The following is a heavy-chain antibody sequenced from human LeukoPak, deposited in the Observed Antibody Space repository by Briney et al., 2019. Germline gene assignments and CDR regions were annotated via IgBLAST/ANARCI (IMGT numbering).Heavy chain of an antibody. CDR3: AKDRTFSGGWAFDY. J-gene: IGHJ4*02. CDR2: ISDSGGST. V-gene: IGHV3-23*01. CDR1: GFTFSSYA. D-gene: IGHD6-19*01. Sequence: GGSPRLSCAASGFTFSSYAMSWVRQAPGKGLEWVSTISDSGGSTYYAESVRGRFTISRDNSKNTLYLQMNSLRAEDTAVYYCAKDRTFSGGWAFDYWGQGTLVTVSS.